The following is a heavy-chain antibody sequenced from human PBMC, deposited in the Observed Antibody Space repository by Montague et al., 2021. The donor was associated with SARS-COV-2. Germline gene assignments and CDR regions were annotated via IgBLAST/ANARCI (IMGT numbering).Heavy chain of an antibody. V-gene: IGHV1-2*02. J-gene: IGHJ6*02. CDR1: GYTFTGYY. CDR3: AREGTMYYYDSSGYPYYYYYGMDV. CDR2: INPNSGGT. Sequence: SVKVSCKASGYTFTGYYMHWVRQAPGQGLEWMGWINPNSGGTNYAQKFQGRVTMTRDTSISTAYMELSRLRSDDTAVYYCAREGTMYYYDSSGYPYYYYYGMDVWGQGTTVTVSS. D-gene: IGHD3-22*01.